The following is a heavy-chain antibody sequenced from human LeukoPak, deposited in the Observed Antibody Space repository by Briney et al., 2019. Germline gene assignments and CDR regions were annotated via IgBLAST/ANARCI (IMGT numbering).Heavy chain of an antibody. CDR3: ARAYSGYHFDY. D-gene: IGHD5-12*01. J-gene: IGHJ4*02. CDR2: IGTAGDT. CDR1: GFTFSSYD. Sequence: GGSLRLCCAASGFTFSSYDMHWVRQATGKGLEWVSAIGTAGDTYYPGSVKGRFTISRENAKNSLYLQMNSLRAGDTAVYYCARAYSGYHFDYWGQGTLVTVSS. V-gene: IGHV3-13*01.